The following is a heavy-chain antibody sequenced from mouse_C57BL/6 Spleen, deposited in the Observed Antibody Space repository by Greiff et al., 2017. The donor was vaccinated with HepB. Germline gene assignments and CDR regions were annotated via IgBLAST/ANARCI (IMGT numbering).Heavy chain of an antibody. V-gene: IGHV3-6*01. CDR3: ARDRGDGHYGYYYAMDY. D-gene: IGHD2-3*01. Sequence: EVKLQESGPGLVKPSQSLSLTCSVTGYSITSGYYWNWIRQFPGNKLEWMGYISYDGSNNYNPSLKNRISITRDTSKNQFFLKLNSVTTEDTATYYCARDRGDGHYGYYYAMDYWGQGTSVTVSS. CDR2: ISYDGSN. J-gene: IGHJ4*01. CDR1: GYSITSGYY.